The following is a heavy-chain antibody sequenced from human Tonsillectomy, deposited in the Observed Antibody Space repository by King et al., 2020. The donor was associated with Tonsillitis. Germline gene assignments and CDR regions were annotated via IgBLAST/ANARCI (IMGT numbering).Heavy chain of an antibody. J-gene: IGHJ3*01. CDR1: GYSFTTYW. CDR2: IDPSNSYT. D-gene: IGHD6-19*01. V-gene: IGHV5-10-1*03. Sequence: VQLVESGAEMKKPGESLRISCTGSGYSFTTYWISWVRHLPGKGLEWMGSIDPSNSYTSYSPSFQGQVTISGDKSKTTAYLQWSSLKATDTAMYYWSRRSMAVSVDAFDVWGQGTMVTVSS. CDR3: SRRSMAVSVDAFDV.